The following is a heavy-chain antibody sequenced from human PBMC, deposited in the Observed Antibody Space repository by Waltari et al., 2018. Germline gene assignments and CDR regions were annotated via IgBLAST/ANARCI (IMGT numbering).Heavy chain of an antibody. V-gene: IGHV4-34*01. D-gene: IGHD6-6*01. Sequence: QVQLQQWGAGLLKPSETLSLTCAVYGGSFSGYYWSWIRQPPGKGLEWIGEINHSGSTNYNPSLKSRVTISVDTSKNQFSLKLSSVTAADTAVYYCARESIAARLGYFDYWGQGTLVTVSS. CDR1: GGSFSGYY. CDR2: INHSGST. CDR3: ARESIAARLGYFDY. J-gene: IGHJ4*02.